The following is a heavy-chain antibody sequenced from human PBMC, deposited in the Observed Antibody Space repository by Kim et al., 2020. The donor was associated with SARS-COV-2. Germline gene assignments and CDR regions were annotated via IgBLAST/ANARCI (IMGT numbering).Heavy chain of an antibody. V-gene: IGHV3-21*01. J-gene: IGHJ4*02. CDR2: ISSSSSYI. CDR3: ARGSGVAGNVVDY. Sequence: GGSLRLSCAASGFTFSSYSMNWVRQAPGKGLEWVSSISSSSSYIYYADSVKGRFTISRDNAKNSLYLQMNSLRAEDTAVYYCARGSGVAGNVVDYWGQGTLVTVSS. CDR1: GFTFSSYS. D-gene: IGHD6-19*01.